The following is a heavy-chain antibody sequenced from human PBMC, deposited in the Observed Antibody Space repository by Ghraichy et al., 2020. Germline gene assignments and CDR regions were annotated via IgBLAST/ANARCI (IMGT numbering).Heavy chain of an antibody. CDR1: GFTFDDYA. Sequence: GGSLRLSCAASGFTFDDYAMHWVRQAPGKGLEWVSGISWNSGSIGYADSVKGRFTISRDNAKNSLYLQMNSLRAEDTALYYCAKGPWGVIEDYFDYWGQGTLVTVSS. J-gene: IGHJ4*02. V-gene: IGHV3-9*01. D-gene: IGHD3-16*01. CDR2: ISWNSGSI. CDR3: AKGPWGVIEDYFDY.